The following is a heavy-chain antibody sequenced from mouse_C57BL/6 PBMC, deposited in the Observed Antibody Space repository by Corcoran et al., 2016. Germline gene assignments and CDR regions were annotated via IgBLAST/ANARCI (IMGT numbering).Heavy chain of an antibody. CDR2: IYPRSGNT. CDR3: ARSYYYGSSLYYYAMDY. V-gene: IGHV1-81*01. CDR1: GYTFTSYG. Sequence: QVQLQPSGAELVRPGASVKLSCKASGYTFTSYGISWVKQGTGQGLEWIGEIYPRSGNTYYNEKFKGKATLTADKSSSTAYMELRSLTSEDSAVYFCARSYYYGSSLYYYAMDYWGQGTSVTVSP. D-gene: IGHD1-1*01. J-gene: IGHJ4*01.